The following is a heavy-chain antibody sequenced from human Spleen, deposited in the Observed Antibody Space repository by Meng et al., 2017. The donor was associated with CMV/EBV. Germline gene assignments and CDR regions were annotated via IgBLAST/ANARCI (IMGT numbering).Heavy chain of an antibody. CDR1: GFTFSIYA. CDR2: IYSGGSST. J-gene: IGHJ6*02. V-gene: IGHV3-23*03. CDR3: ARDTPNDFWSGYYHYYYYGMDV. D-gene: IGHD3-3*01. Sequence: GESLKISCAASGFTFSIYAMSWVRQAPGKGLEWVSLIYSGGSSTYYADSVKGRFTISRDNSKNTLYLQMNSLRAEDTAVYYCARDTPNDFWSGYYHYYYYGMDVWGQGTTVTVSS.